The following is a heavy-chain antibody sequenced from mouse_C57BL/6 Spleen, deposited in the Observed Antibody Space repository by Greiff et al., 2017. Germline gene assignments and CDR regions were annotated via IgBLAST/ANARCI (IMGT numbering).Heavy chain of an antibody. CDR1: GYTFTSYW. CDR3: ARWERDDYDAFYAMDY. D-gene: IGHD2-4*01. Sequence: QVQLQQPGAELVRPGSSVKLSCKASGYTFTSYWMHWVKQRPIQGLEWIGNIDPSDSETHYNQKFKDKATLTVDKSSSPAYMQLSSLTSEDSAVYYCARWERDDYDAFYAMDYWGQGTSVTVSS. V-gene: IGHV1-52*01. CDR2: IDPSDSET. J-gene: IGHJ4*01.